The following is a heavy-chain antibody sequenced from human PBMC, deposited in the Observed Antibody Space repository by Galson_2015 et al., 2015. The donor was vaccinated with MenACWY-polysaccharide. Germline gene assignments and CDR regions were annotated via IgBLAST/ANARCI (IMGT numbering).Heavy chain of an antibody. CDR3: ARAGFYERSGYAFDI. CDR2: IYSAGST. D-gene: IGHD3-22*01. Sequence: SLRLSCAASGFTFSNFSINWVRQPPGKGLDWVSVIYSAGSTYYADSVKGRFTISKDISKNMVFLQMNSLRAEDTALYYCARAGFYERSGYAFDIWGQGTMVTVSS. CDR1: GFTFSNFS. V-gene: IGHV3-53*01. J-gene: IGHJ3*02.